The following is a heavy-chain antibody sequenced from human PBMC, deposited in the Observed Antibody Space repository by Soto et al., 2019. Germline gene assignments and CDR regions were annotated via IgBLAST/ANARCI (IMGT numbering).Heavy chain of an antibody. CDR3: ARQGSNEYYFYGMDV. D-gene: IGHD3-10*01. V-gene: IGHV1-69*12. CDR1: GGTFSSYA. CDR2: IIRIFGTP. J-gene: IGHJ6*02. Sequence: QVQLVQSGAEVKKPGSSVEVSCKASGGTFSSYAINWVRQAPGQGLEWMGGIIRIFGTPDYAQRFQGRVTITADESTRTAYMELSSLRSEDTAVYYCARQGSNEYYFYGMDVWGQGTTVTVSS.